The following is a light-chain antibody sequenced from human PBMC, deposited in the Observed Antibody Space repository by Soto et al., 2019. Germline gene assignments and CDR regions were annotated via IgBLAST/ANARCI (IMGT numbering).Light chain of an antibody. CDR2: WAS. Sequence: DIVMTQSPDSLAVSLGERATINCKSSQSILSSSNFNTFLAWYQQKPGQPPKLLIYWASTRESGVPDRFSGSGSGTDFTLTINSLQAEDVAVYYCQQYYSTPYTFGQWTKLEIK. CDR1: QSILSSSNFNTF. CDR3: QQYYSTPYT. V-gene: IGKV4-1*01. J-gene: IGKJ2*01.